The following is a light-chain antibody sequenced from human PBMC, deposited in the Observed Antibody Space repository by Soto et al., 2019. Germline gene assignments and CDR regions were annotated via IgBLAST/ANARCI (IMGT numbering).Light chain of an antibody. Sequence: EIVLTQSPSTLSLSPGARSSLSCRASQSVSSSYLAWYQQKPGQAPRLLIYGASSRATGIPDRFSGSASGTEFPLTISRMEPEDFAVYYCQQYGSSRTFGHGTKVDIK. J-gene: IGKJ1*01. CDR3: QQYGSSRT. CDR1: QSVSSSY. V-gene: IGKV3-20*01. CDR2: GAS.